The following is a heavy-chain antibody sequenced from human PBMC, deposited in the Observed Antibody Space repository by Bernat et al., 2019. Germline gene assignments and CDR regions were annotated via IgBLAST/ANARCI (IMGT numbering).Heavy chain of an antibody. CDR2: ISFDGTNK. CDR1: GFTFSSYA. CDR3: ARVGDQGTYDY. J-gene: IGHJ4*02. D-gene: IGHD2-21*02. V-gene: IGHV3-30*04. Sequence: QVQLVESGGSVVQPGRSLRLSCAASGFTFSSYAIHWVRQAPGKGLEWVAVISFDGTNKYYADSVKGRFTISRDNSKNTLYLQMNSLRTEDMAVYYCARVGDQGTYDYWGQGTLVTVSS.